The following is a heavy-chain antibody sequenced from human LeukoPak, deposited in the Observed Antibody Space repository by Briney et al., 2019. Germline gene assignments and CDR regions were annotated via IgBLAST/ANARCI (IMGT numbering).Heavy chain of an antibody. CDR1: GYTLTSYW. Sequence: GESLKISCKYSGYTLTSYWIAWVRQMPGKGLEWMGIIYPADSDTRYSPSFQGQVTISADKSISTAYLQWSSLKASDTAMYYCARQVLGWELQPFDYWGQGTLVTVSS. CDR2: IYPADSDT. V-gene: IGHV5-51*01. CDR3: ARQVLGWELQPFDY. D-gene: IGHD1-26*01. J-gene: IGHJ4*02.